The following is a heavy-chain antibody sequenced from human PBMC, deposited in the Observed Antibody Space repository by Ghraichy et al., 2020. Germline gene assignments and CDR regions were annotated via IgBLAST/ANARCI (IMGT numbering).Heavy chain of an antibody. J-gene: IGHJ4*02. Sequence: GGSLRLSCAASGFTFNTYYMTWVRQAPGKGLEWVANIKQDGSERYYVDSVKGRFTISRDNAKDSVYLQMGSLRAEDTAVYFCGRGGYIYGSNPVDYWGQGTQATVSS. CDR2: IKQDGSER. V-gene: IGHV3-7*04. D-gene: IGHD5-18*01. CDR1: GFTFNTYY. CDR3: GRGGYIYGSNPVDY.